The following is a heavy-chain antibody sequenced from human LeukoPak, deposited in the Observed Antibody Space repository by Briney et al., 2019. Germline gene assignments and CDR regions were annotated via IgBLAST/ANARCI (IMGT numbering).Heavy chain of an antibody. CDR1: GYTLTELS. J-gene: IGHJ4*02. CDR3: AQYCTNGVCRYYFDY. Sequence: ASVKVSCKVSGYTLTELSMHWLRQAPGKGLEWMGGFDPEDGETIYAQKFQGRVTMTADTSTDTAYMEQSSLRSEDAAVYYCAQYCTNGVCRYYFDYWGQGTLVTVSS. CDR2: FDPEDGET. D-gene: IGHD2-8*01. V-gene: IGHV1-24*01.